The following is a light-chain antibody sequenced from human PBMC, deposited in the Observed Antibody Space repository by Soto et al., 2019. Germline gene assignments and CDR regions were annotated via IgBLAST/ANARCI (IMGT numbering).Light chain of an antibody. CDR1: SSDIGGYNY. Sequence: QSALTQTPSASGSPGQSVTISCTGTSSDIGGYNYVSWYQHHPGKAPKLVIYEVTKRPSGVPDRFSGSKSGNTASLTVSGRQSEDEADYYCSSYAGSNKRHVFGTGTKVTVL. J-gene: IGLJ1*01. V-gene: IGLV2-8*01. CDR2: EVT. CDR3: SSYAGSNKRHV.